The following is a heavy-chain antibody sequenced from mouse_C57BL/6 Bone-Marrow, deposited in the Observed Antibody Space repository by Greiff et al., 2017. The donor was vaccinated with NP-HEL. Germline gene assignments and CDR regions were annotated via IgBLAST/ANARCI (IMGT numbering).Heavy chain of an antibody. CDR2: IYPRSGNT. V-gene: IGHV1-81*01. Sequence: VKLQESGAELARPGASVKLSCTASGYTFTSYGISWVKQRTGQGLEWIGEIYPRSGNTYYNEKFKGKATLTADKSSSTAYMELRSLTSEDSAVYFCASSPYYWGQGTTLTVSS. CDR1: GYTFTSYG. J-gene: IGHJ2*01. CDR3: ASSPYY.